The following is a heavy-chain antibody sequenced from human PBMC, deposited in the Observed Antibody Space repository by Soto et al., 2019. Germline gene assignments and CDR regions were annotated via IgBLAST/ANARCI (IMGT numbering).Heavy chain of an antibody. Sequence: QLQLQESGPGLVKTSETLSLTCTVSGGSISSSNYYWGWIRHPPGKGLECIGSIYYIGSTYSNPYLKIRVTMSVDTYKNQFSLKLSSVTAAYTAVYYCARLGILNGYHRWFDPWGQGTMVAVSS. CDR1: GGSISSSNYY. J-gene: IGHJ5*02. CDR3: ARLGILNGYHRWFDP. D-gene: IGHD3-9*01. CDR2: IYYIGST. V-gene: IGHV4-39*01.